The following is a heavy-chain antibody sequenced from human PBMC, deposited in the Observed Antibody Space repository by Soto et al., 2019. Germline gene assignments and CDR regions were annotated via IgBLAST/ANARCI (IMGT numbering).Heavy chain of an antibody. CDR2: ISDSGNII. V-gene: IGHV3-48*03. CDR1: GFTFSSFE. CDR3: ARIGAGGWDIPFDN. J-gene: IGHJ4*02. Sequence: EVQLVESGGGLVQPGGSLRLSCVASGFTFSSFEMTWVRQAPGKGLEWVSYISDSGNIIYYADSVKGRFTVSRDGAKSSLFLPMNSMRSAQTALYYCARIGAGGWDIPFDNWCQGTLVTASS. D-gene: IGHD3-16*01.